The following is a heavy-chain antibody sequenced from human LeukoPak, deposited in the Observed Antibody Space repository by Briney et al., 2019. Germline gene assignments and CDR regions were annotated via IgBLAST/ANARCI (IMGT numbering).Heavy chain of an antibody. CDR2: ISGSGGST. CDR3: AKAGTIVVVPAAMGG. Sequence: GGSLRLSCAASGFTFSNAWMSWVRQAPGKGLEWVSAISGSGGSTYYADSVKGRFTISRDNSKNTLYLQMNSLRAEDTAVYYCAKAGTIVVVPAAMGGWGQGTLVTVSS. D-gene: IGHD2-2*01. V-gene: IGHV3-23*01. CDR1: GFTFSNAW. J-gene: IGHJ4*02.